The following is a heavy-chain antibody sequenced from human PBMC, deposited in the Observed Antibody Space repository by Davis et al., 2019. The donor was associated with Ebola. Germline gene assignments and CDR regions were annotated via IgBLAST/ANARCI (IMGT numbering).Heavy chain of an antibody. D-gene: IGHD6-13*01. Sequence: GSLRLSCTVSGGSISSYYWSWIRQPPGKGLEWIGYIYYSGSTYYNPSLKSRVTISVDTSKNQFSLKLSSVTAADTAVYYCARVKAAGTSYYYYYYGMDVWGQGTTVTVSS. V-gene: IGHV4-59*12. CDR2: IYYSGST. CDR1: GGSISSYY. CDR3: ARVKAAGTSYYYYYYGMDV. J-gene: IGHJ6*02.